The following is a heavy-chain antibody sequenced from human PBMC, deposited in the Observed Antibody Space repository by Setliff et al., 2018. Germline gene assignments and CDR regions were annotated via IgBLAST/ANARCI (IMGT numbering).Heavy chain of an antibody. J-gene: IGHJ6*02. V-gene: IGHV1-18*01. D-gene: IGHD2-2*02. Sequence: ASVKVSCKASGYTFTSYGISWVRQAPGKGLEWMGGFDPEDGETIYAQKFQGRVTITADESTSTAYMELSSLRSEDTAVYYCARDSRGLVPAAIEGSYYYYGMDVWGQGTTVTVS. CDR3: ARDSRGLVPAAIEGSYYYYGMDV. CDR2: FDPEDGET. CDR1: GYTFTSYG.